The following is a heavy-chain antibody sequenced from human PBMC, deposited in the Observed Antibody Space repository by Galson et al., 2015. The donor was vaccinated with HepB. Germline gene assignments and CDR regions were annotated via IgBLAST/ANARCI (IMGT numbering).Heavy chain of an antibody. Sequence: SLRLSCAASGFTFSSYGMHWVRQAPGKGLEWVAVIWYDGSNKYYADSVKGRFTISRDNSKNTLYLQMNSLRAEDTAVYYCAREDDSSGYLDYWGQGTLVTVSS. D-gene: IGHD3-22*01. CDR3: AREDDSSGYLDY. J-gene: IGHJ4*02. CDR1: GFTFSSYG. CDR2: IWYDGSNK. V-gene: IGHV3-33*01.